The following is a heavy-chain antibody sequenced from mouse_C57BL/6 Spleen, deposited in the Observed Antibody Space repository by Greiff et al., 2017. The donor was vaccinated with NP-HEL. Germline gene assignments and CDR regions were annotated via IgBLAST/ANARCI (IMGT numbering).Heavy chain of an antibody. CDR3: ARGSLLWLQRGFDY. Sequence: QVQLQQPGAELVRPGSSVKLSCKASGYTFTSYWMDWVKQRPGQGLEWIGNIYPSDSETHYNQKFKDKATLTVDKSSSTAYMQLSSLTSEDSAVYYCARGSLLWLQRGFDYWGQGTTLTVSS. V-gene: IGHV1-61*01. CDR2: IYPSDSET. D-gene: IGHD2-2*01. CDR1: GYTFTSYW. J-gene: IGHJ2*01.